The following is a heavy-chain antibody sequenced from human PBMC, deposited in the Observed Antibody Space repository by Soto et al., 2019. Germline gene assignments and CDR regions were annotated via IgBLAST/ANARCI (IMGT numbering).Heavy chain of an antibody. D-gene: IGHD3-10*01. V-gene: IGHV1-69*13. CDR3: ARESGGPGSYCRLAFDY. CDR2: IIPIFGTA. CDR1: GGTFSSYA. J-gene: IGHJ4*02. Sequence: SVKVSCKASGGTFSSYAISWVRQAPGQGLEWMGGIIPIFGTANYAQKFQGRVTITADESTSTAYMELSSLRSEDTAVYYCARESGGPGSYCRLAFDYWGQGTLVTVSS.